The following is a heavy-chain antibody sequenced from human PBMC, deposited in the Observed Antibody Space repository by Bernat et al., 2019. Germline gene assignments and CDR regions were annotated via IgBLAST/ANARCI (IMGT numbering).Heavy chain of an antibody. J-gene: IGHJ4*02. D-gene: IGHD4-17*01. CDR3: AKDYGDDPFDY. Sequence: EVQLLESGRGLVQPGGSLRLSCAASGFTFSSYAMSWVRQAPGKGLEWVAAISGSRGSTYYADSVKGRFTISRDNSKNTLYLHMNSLRAEDTAVYYCAKDYGDDPFDYWGQGTLVTVSS. CDR2: ISGSRGST. CDR1: GFTFSSYA. V-gene: IGHV3-23*01.